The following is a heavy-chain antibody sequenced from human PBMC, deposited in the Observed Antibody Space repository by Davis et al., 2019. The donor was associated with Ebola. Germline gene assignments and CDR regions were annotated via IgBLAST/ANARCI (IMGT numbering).Heavy chain of an antibody. CDR3: ATDRSGGGGYYGMDV. CDR2: MNPNSGNT. Sequence: ASVKVSCKASGYTFTSYDINWVRQATGQGLEWMGWMNPNSGNTNYAQKFQGRVTMTEDTSTDTAYMELSSLRSEDTAVYYCATDRSGGGGYYGMDVWGQGTTVTVSS. D-gene: IGHD2-15*01. CDR1: GYTFTSYD. J-gene: IGHJ6*02. V-gene: IGHV1-8*01.